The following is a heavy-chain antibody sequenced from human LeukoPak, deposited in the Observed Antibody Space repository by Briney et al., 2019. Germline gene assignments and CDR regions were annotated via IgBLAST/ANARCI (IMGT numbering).Heavy chain of an antibody. D-gene: IGHD6-13*01. CDR3: ATGIAAAFDAFDI. CDR2: IYYSGST. CDR1: GGSISSYY. V-gene: IGHV4-59*08. Sequence: SETLSLTCTVSGGSISSYYWSWIRQPPGKGLEWIGYIYYSGSTNYNPSLKSRVTISVDTSKNQFSLKLSSVTAADTAVYYCATGIAAAFDAFDIWGQGTMVTVSS. J-gene: IGHJ3*02.